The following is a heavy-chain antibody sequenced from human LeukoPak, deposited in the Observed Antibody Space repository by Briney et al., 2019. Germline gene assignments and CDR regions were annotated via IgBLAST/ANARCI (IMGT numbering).Heavy chain of an antibody. D-gene: IGHD3-9*01. CDR2: IWYDGSNK. Sequence: GGSLRLSCAASGFSFSSYGMHWVRQAPGKGLEWVAVIWYDGSNKYYADSVKGRFTIPRDNSKNTLYLQMNSLRAEDTAVYYCAKGHDILTGSLNYFDYWGQGTLVTVSS. V-gene: IGHV3-33*06. CDR3: AKGHDILTGSLNYFDY. CDR1: GFSFSSYG. J-gene: IGHJ4*02.